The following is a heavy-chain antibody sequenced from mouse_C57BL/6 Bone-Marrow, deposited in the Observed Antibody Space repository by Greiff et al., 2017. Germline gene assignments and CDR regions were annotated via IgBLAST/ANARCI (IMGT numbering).Heavy chain of an antibody. CDR2: ISSGGSYT. D-gene: IGHD1-1*01. Sequence: VESGGDLVKPGGSLKLSCAASGFTFSSYGMSWVRQTPDKRLEWVATISSGGSYTYYPDSVKGRFTISRDNAKNTLYLQMSSLKSEDTAMYYCARGAVDAMDYWGQGTSVTVSS. CDR1: GFTFSSYG. J-gene: IGHJ4*01. CDR3: ARGAVDAMDY. V-gene: IGHV5-6*01.